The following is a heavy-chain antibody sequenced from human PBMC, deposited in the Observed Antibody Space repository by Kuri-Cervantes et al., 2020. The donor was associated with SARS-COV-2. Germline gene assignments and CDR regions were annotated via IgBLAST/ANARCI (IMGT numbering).Heavy chain of an antibody. Sequence: SVKVSCKTSGFTFTGSTIQWVRQARGQGLEWIGWIVVGSGDTSYAQEFQDRVTITRDMSTATAYMELRTPRSEDTAVYFCSLDAFDYWGQGTLVTVSS. CDR3: SLDAFDY. CDR2: IVVGSGDT. D-gene: IGHD2-8*01. J-gene: IGHJ4*02. CDR1: GFTFTGST. V-gene: IGHV1-58*02.